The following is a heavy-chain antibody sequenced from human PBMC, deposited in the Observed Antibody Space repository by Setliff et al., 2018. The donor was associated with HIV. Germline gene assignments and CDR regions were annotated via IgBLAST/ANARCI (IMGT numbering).Heavy chain of an antibody. J-gene: IGHJ3*01. CDR1: GAGISGYS. CDR3: ARLCSNGVCRPVGDHVFDV. D-gene: IGHD2-8*01. V-gene: IGHV4-4*09. Sequence: SETLSLTCIVSGAGISGYSWSWIRQPPGKGLEWIGDIDSNGRPNYNTSLNSLLTVSADPSKNQISMKLSSVTAADTAIYYCARLCSNGVCRPVGDHVFDVWGQGTMVTVSS. CDR2: IDSNGRP.